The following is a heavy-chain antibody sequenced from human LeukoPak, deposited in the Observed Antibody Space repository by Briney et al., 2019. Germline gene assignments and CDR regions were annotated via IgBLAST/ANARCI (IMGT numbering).Heavy chain of an antibody. J-gene: IGHJ3*02. V-gene: IGHV3-7*01. CDR3: ARGDFNDYGDYVDAFDI. CDR1: GFTFSSYW. D-gene: IGHD4-17*01. CDR2: IKQDGSEK. Sequence: GGSLRLSCAASGFTFSSYWLSWVRQAPGKGLEWVANIKQDGSEKYYVDSVKGRFTISRDNAKNSLFLQMNSLRAEDTAVYYCARGDFNDYGDYVDAFDIWGQGTMVTVSS.